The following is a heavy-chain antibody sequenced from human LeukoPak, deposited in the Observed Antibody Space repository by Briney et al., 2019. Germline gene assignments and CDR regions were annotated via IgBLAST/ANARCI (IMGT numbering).Heavy chain of an antibody. J-gene: IGHJ4*02. CDR2: IKSKTDGGTT. CDR1: GFTFSNAW. D-gene: IGHD4-17*01. V-gene: IGHV3-15*01. CDR3: TDYGDYPNDY. Sequence: GGSLRLSCAASGFTFSNAWMSWVRQAPGKGLEWVDRIKSKTDGGTTDYAAPVKGRFTISRDDSKNTLYLQMNSLKTEDTAVYYCTDYGDYPNDYWGQGTLVTVSS.